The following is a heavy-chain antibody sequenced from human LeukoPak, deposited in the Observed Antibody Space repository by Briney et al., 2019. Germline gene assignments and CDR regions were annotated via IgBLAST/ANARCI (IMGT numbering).Heavy chain of an antibody. CDR3: ARGSPHVSQAYPHVFDI. Sequence: PSETLSLTCTVSGGSISSSSYYWGWIRQPPGKGLEWIGSIYYSGSTYYNPSLKSRVTISVDTSKNQFSLKLSSVTAADTAVYYCARGSPHVSQAYPHVFDIWGQGTMVSVSS. V-gene: IGHV4-39*07. J-gene: IGHJ3*02. CDR1: GGSISSSSYY. D-gene: IGHD5/OR15-5a*01. CDR2: IYYSGST.